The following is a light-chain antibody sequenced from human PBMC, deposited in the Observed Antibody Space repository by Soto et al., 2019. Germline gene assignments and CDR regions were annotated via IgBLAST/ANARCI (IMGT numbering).Light chain of an antibody. Sequence: QSALTQPASVSGSPGQSITISCTGTSSDVGSHNLVSWYQQYPGKVPKLIIFEASKRPSGVSNRFSGSKSGSTASLTISGLQAEDEADYYCCSNAVGSTDVFGSGTKVTVL. J-gene: IGLJ1*01. CDR2: EAS. CDR3: CSNAVGSTDV. CDR1: SSDVGSHNL. V-gene: IGLV2-23*01.